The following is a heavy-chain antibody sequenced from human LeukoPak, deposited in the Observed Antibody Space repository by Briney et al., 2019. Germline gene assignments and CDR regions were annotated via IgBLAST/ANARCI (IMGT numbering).Heavy chain of an antibody. CDR1: GFTLSSYW. CDR2: IKQDGSQK. Sequence: PGGSLRLSCVASGFTLSSYWMSWVRQDPGKGLEWVAKIKQDGSQKQYVDSVKGRFTTSRDNAKNSLYLEMNSLRAEDTAVYYCARDRDGSTLGLFDFWGQGTLVTVSS. D-gene: IGHD2-2*03. J-gene: IGHJ4*02. CDR3: ARDRDGSTLGLFDF. V-gene: IGHV3-7*01.